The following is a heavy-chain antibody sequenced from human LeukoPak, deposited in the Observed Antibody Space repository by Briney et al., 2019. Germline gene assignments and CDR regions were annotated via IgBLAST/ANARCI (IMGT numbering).Heavy chain of an antibody. CDR2: INHSGST. CDR1: GGSFSGYY. Sequence: SETLSLTCAVYGGSFSGYYWSWIRQPPGKGLEWIGEINHSGSTNYNPSLKSRVTISVDTSKNRFSLKLSSVTAADTAVYYCARVGGYCSSTSCYWYYFDYWGQGTLVTVSS. V-gene: IGHV4-34*01. CDR3: ARVGGYCSSTSCYWYYFDY. D-gene: IGHD2-2*01. J-gene: IGHJ4*02.